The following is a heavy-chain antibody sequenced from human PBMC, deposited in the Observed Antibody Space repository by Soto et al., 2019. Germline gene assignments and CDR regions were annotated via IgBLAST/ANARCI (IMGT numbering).Heavy chain of an antibody. CDR2: MNPNSGNT. V-gene: IGHV1-8*01. Sequence: QVQLVQSGAEVKKPGASVKVSCKASGYTFTSYDINWVRQATGQGLEWMGWMNPNSGNTGYAQKFQGRVTMTRNTSISTAYMELSSLRSEDTAVYYCAREDTAMVPVYYGMDVWGQGTTVTVSS. J-gene: IGHJ6*02. D-gene: IGHD5-18*01. CDR3: AREDTAMVPVYYGMDV. CDR1: GYTFTSYD.